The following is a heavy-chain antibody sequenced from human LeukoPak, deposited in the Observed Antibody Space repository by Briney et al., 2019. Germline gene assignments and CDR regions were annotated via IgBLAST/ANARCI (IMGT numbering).Heavy chain of an antibody. J-gene: IGHJ3*02. CDR1: GFTFSSYS. D-gene: IGHD3-22*01. V-gene: IGHV3-21*01. CDR2: ISSSSSYI. CDR3: AREGYDSPAFDI. Sequence: GGSLRLSCAASGFTFSSYSMNWVRQAPGKGLEWDSSISSSSSYIYYADSVKGRFTISRDNAKNSLYLQMNSLRAEDTAVYYCAREGYDSPAFDIWGQGTMVTVSS.